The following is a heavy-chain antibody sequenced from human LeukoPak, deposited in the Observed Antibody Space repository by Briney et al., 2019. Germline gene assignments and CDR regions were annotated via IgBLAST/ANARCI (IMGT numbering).Heavy chain of an antibody. D-gene: IGHD2/OR15-2a*01. J-gene: IGHJ6*03. V-gene: IGHV3-7*01. CDR1: GFTFSSYW. CDR2: IKQDGSEK. Sequence: GGSLRLSCAASGFTFSSYWMSWVRQAPGKGLEWVANIKQDGSEKYYVDSVKGRFTISRDNAKNSLYLQMNSLRAEDTAVYYCAREGGLENKYYYYYYVDVWGKGTTVTVSS. CDR3: AREGGLENKYYYYYYVDV.